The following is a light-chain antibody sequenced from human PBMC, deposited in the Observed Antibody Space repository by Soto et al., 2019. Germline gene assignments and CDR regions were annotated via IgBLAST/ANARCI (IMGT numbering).Light chain of an antibody. V-gene: IGKV3-20*01. J-gene: IGKJ1*01. CDR1: QSISSSY. Sequence: EIVLTQSPGTLSLSQGERATLSCRTSQSISSSYLAWSQQKPGQAPRLLISATSSRATGVPDRFSGSGSGTDFTLTISRLEPEDSAVYYCNQYVSSPPAWAFGQGTKVEIK. CDR2: ATS. CDR3: NQYVSSPPAWA.